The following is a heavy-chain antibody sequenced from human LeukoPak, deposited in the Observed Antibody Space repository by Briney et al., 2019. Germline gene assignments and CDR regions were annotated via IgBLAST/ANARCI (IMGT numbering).Heavy chain of an antibody. D-gene: IGHD3-3*01. J-gene: IGHJ4*02. CDR1: GGSVSSYY. CDR3: ARESHDFWSGYYSPRVDY. Sequence: SETLSLTCTVSGGSVSSYYWSWIRQPAGKGLECIGRIYTSGSTNYNPSLKSRVTMSVDTSKNQFSLKLSSVTAADTAVYYCARESHDFWSGYYSPRVDYWGQGTLVTVSS. V-gene: IGHV4-4*07. CDR2: IYTSGST.